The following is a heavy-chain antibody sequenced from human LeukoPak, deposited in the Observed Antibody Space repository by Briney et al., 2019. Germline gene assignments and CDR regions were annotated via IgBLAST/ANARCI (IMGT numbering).Heavy chain of an antibody. D-gene: IGHD1-26*01. V-gene: IGHV4-30-4*01. CDR2: IYYSGST. J-gene: IGHJ6*02. Sequence: SETLSLTCTVSGGSISSGDYYWSWIRQPPGKGLEWIGYIYYSGSTYYNPSLKSRVTISVDTSKNQFSLKLSSVTAADTAVYYCARERWDLISNKYYYYGLDVWGQGTTVTVSS. CDR3: ARERWDLISNKYYYYGLDV. CDR1: GGSISSGDYY.